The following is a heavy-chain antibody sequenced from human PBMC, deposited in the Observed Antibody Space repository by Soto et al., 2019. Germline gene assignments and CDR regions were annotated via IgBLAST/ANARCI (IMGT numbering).Heavy chain of an antibody. Sequence: AAVKVSCKTCGFIFTSSAVQWVRKARGQRLEWMGRIVVGSGNTDYAQKFHRRVTLTRDTSTSTVYMELSSLRSEDTAVYYCASSPTVTQPWYFDLWGRGTLVTVSS. CDR3: ASSPTVTQPWYFDL. CDR2: IVVGSGNT. D-gene: IGHD4-17*01. CDR1: GFIFTSSA. J-gene: IGHJ2*01. V-gene: IGHV1-58*01.